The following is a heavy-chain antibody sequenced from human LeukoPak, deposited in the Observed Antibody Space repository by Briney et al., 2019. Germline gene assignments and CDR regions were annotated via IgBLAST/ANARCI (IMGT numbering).Heavy chain of an antibody. Sequence: GGSLRLSCAASGFTVSSNYMSWVRQAPGKGLEWVSVIYRDGDTDYADSVKGRFTISRDNSKNTLYPQMNSLRAEDTAVYYCARGRPGYGDYDYWGQGTLVTVSS. CDR2: IYRDGDT. CDR1: GFTVSSNY. J-gene: IGHJ4*02. CDR3: ARGRPGYGDYDY. D-gene: IGHD4-17*01. V-gene: IGHV3-53*01.